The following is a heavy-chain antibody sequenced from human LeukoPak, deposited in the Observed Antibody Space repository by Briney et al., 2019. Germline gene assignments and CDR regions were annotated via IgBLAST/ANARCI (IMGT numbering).Heavy chain of an antibody. CDR1: GFTFSRSW. J-gene: IGHJ3*02. D-gene: IGHD6-25*01. Sequence: GGSLRLSCAASGFTFSRSWMTCVRQAPGKGLEFVANINQDGSVKNYVDFVRGRFTISRDNAKNSLYLQMHSLRAEDTAVYYCARDPGFSAFDIWGQGTMVTVSS. V-gene: IGHV3-7*01. CDR3: ARDPGFSAFDI. CDR2: INQDGSVK.